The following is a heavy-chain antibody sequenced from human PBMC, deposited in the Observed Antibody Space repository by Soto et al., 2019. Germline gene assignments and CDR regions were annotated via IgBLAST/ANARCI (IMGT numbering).Heavy chain of an antibody. Sequence: ASVKVSCKAAGYTFTGYYMHWARQAPGQGLEWMGWINPNSGGTNYAQKFQGWVTMTRDTSISTAYMELSRLRSDDTAVYYCARAFNGRVERGYSFDYWGQGTLVTVSS. J-gene: IGHJ4*02. CDR2: INPNSGGT. V-gene: IGHV1-2*04. CDR3: ARAFNGRVERGYSFDY. CDR1: GYTFTGYY. D-gene: IGHD5-18*01.